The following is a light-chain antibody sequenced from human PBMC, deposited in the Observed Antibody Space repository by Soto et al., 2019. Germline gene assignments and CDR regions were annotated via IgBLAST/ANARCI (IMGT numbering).Light chain of an antibody. CDR1: QSVLYSSNNKNY. CDR3: QQYGSSPHLTT. CDR2: WAS. Sequence: DIVMTQSPDSLAVSLGERATINCKSSQSVLYSSNNKNYLAWYQQKPGQPPKLLIYWASTRESGVPDRFSGSGSGTDFTLTISSLQAEDFAVYYCQQYGSSPHLTTFGQGTKVEIK. V-gene: IGKV4-1*01. J-gene: IGKJ1*01.